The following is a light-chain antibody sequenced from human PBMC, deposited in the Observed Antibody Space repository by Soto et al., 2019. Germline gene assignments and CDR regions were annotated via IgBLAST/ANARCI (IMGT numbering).Light chain of an antibody. CDR3: QQRSNWIT. CDR1: QSVSSY. Sequence: LVTQYPATLSLSPVERATLSCRASQSVSSYLAWYQQKPGQAPRLLIYDASNRATGIPARFSGSGSGTDFTLTISSLEPEDFAVYYCQQRSNWITFGQGTRLEIK. V-gene: IGKV3-11*01. CDR2: DAS. J-gene: IGKJ5*01.